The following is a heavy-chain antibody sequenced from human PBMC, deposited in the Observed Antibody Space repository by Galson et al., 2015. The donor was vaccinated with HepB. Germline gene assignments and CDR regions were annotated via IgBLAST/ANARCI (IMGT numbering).Heavy chain of an antibody. Sequence: SLRLSCAASGFTFSSYSMNWVLQAPGKGLEWVSSISSSSSYIYYADSVKGRFTISRDNAKNSLYLQMNSLSAEDTAVYYCARVVSSSWYTNWFDPWGQGTLVTVSS. CDR3: ARVVSSSWYTNWFDP. V-gene: IGHV3-21*01. D-gene: IGHD6-13*01. CDR1: GFTFSSYS. CDR2: ISSSSSYI. J-gene: IGHJ5*02.